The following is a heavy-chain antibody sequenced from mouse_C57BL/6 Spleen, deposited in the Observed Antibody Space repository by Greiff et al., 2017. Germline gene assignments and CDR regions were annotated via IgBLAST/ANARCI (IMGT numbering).Heavy chain of an antibody. D-gene: IGHD1-1*01. CDR1: GYTFTSYW. Sequence: QVQLQQPGAELVKPGASVKLSCKASGYTFTSYWMHWVKQRPGQGLEWIGMIHPNGGSSNYNEKFQSKATLTVDKSSSPAYRKLSSLTSEGSAVYYCARWGGSSSWFAYWGQGTLVTVSA. J-gene: IGHJ3*01. V-gene: IGHV1-64*01. CDR2: IHPNGGSS. CDR3: ARWGGSSSWFAY.